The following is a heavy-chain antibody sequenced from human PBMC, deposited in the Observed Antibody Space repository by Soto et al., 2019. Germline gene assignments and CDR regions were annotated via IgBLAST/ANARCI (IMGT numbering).Heavy chain of an antibody. Sequence: RGSLRLSCAASGFTFSTYVMNWVRQAPGTGLEWVSSISGGSGAIYYPDSLKGRFTVSRDNAKDSLYLQMNSLRADDTAIYYCARVLYLDANRHYMDVWGKGTTVTVSS. D-gene: IGHD3-9*01. J-gene: IGHJ6*03. V-gene: IGHV3-21*01. CDR1: GFTFSTYV. CDR3: ARVLYLDANRHYMDV. CDR2: ISGGSGAI.